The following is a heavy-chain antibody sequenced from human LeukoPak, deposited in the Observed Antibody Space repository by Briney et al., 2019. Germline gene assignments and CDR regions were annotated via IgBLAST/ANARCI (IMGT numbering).Heavy chain of an antibody. CDR3: ARGLGGYRRKDGDY. Sequence: SETLSLTCAVYGGSFSGYYWSWIRQPPGKGLEWIGEINHSGSTNYNPSLKSRVTISVDTSKNQFSLKLSSVTAADTAVYYCARGLGGYRRKDGDYWGQGTLVTVSS. V-gene: IGHV4-34*01. J-gene: IGHJ4*02. CDR1: GGSFSGYY. D-gene: IGHD5-18*01. CDR2: INHSGST.